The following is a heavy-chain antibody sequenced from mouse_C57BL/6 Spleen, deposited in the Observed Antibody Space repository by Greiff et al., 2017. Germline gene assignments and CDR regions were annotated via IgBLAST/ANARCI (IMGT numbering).Heavy chain of an antibody. CDR3: ARKEFITRYFDV. CDR1: GYAFSSYW. D-gene: IGHD1-1*01. V-gene: IGHV1-80*01. CDR2: IYPGDGDT. J-gene: IGHJ1*03. Sequence: QVQLQQSGAELVKPGASVKISCKASGYAFSSYWMNWVKQRPGKGLEWIGQIYPGDGDTNYNGKFKGKATLTADKSSSTAYMQLSSLTSEDSAVYFCARKEFITRYFDVWGTGTTVTVSS.